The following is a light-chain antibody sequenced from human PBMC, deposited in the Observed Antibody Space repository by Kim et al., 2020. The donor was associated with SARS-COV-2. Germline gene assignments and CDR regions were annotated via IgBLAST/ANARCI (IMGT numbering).Light chain of an antibody. CDR1: QGISSY. Sequence: AIRMTQSPSSLSASTGDRVTITCRASQGISSYLAWYQQKPGKAPKLLIYAASTLQSGVPSRFSGSGSGTDFTLTISCLQSEDFATYYWQQYYSYPLTFGQGTKVDIK. CDR2: AAS. CDR3: QQYYSYPLT. V-gene: IGKV1-8*01. J-gene: IGKJ1*01.